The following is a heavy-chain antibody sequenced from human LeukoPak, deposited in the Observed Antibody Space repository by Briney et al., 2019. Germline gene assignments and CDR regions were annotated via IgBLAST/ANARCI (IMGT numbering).Heavy chain of an antibody. Sequence: SETLSLTCTVSGGSISSGTYYWSWIRQPAGKGLEWIGRIYTSGTTNYNPSIKSRVSISIDTSKNQFSLKLSSVTAADTAVYYCARDDGLWSPYNDYFYLDVWGKGTTVTVSS. J-gene: IGHJ6*03. CDR1: GGSISSGTYY. CDR2: IYTSGTT. CDR3: ARDDGLWSPYNDYFYLDV. D-gene: IGHD2-21*01. V-gene: IGHV4-61*02.